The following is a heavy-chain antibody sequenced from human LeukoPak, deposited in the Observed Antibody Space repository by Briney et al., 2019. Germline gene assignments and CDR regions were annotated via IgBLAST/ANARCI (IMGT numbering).Heavy chain of an antibody. Sequence: SETLSLTCTVSGGSISTYYWSWIRQPPGKGLEWIGNIFYSGSTYYSPSLRSRVTISLDTSRNQFSLKLNSVTAADTAVYYCAKSNGYGLVDIWGQGTMVTVSS. J-gene: IGHJ3*02. V-gene: IGHV4-59*12. CDR3: AKSNGYGLVDI. D-gene: IGHD3-10*01. CDR2: IFYSGST. CDR1: GGSISTYY.